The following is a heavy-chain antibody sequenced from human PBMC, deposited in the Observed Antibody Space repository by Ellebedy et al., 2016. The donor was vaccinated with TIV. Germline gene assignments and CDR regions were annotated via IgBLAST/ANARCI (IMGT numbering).Heavy chain of an antibody. CDR1: GFTVSSNY. CDR3: ARGGYGRPFDC. V-gene: IGHV3-66*01. Sequence: GGSLRLSCAASGFTVSSNYMSWVRQAPGKGLEWVSVIYSGGSTYYADSVKGRFTISRDSAKNSLFLQMNSLRVEDTAVYFCARGGYGRPFDCWGQGTLVTVSS. CDR2: IYSGGST. J-gene: IGHJ4*02. D-gene: IGHD5-12*01.